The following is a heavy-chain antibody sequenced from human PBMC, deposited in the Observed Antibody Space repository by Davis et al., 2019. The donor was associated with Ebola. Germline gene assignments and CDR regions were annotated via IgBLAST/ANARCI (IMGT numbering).Heavy chain of an antibody. V-gene: IGHV3-7*03. CDR1: GFTFSSYW. CDR3: AKDDYGDEAFDY. D-gene: IGHD4-17*01. Sequence: GGSLRLSCAASGFTFSSYWMSWVRQAPGKGLEWVANIKQDGSEKYYVDSVKGRFTISRDNSKNTLYLQMNSLRAEDTAVYYCAKDDYGDEAFDYWGQGTLVTVSS. CDR2: IKQDGSEK. J-gene: IGHJ4*02.